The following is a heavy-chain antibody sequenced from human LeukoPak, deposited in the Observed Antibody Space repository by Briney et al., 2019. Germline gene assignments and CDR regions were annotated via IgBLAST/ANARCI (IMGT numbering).Heavy chain of an antibody. Sequence: PGGSLRLSCAASGLTLSNYWMTWVRQAPGKGLEWVANINQDGSEKYYVDSVKGRFTISRDNAKNSLYLQMNSLRAEDTAVYYCARDPIVVVTGFDYWGQGTLVTVSS. J-gene: IGHJ4*02. CDR3: ARDPIVVVTGFDY. D-gene: IGHD2-21*02. V-gene: IGHV3-7*05. CDR2: INQDGSEK. CDR1: GLTLSNYW.